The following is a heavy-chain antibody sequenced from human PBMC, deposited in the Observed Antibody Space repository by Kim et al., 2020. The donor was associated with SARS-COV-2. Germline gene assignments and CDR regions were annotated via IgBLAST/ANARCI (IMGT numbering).Heavy chain of an antibody. CDR3: ARGDPRDY. Sequence: ASVKVSCKASGYTFNNYAMNWVRQAPGRGLEWMGWINTKTKNPTYAQDFTGLFVFSLDTSVRTAYLQINSLKAEDTAVYYCARGDPRDYWGQGTLVTVSS. V-gene: IGHV7-4-1*02. CDR2: INTKTKNP. J-gene: IGHJ4*02. CDR1: GYTFNNYA.